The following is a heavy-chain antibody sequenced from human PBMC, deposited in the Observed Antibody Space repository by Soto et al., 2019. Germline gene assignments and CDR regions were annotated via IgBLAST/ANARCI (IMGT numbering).Heavy chain of an antibody. V-gene: IGHV4-4*07. CDR1: GGSISSYY. D-gene: IGHD2-2*01. CDR3: PRSKFRAVVPAAKFDWFDP. Sequence: LSLTCTVSGGSISSYYWSWIRQPAGKGLEWIGRIYTSGSTNYNPSLKSRVTMSVDTSKNQFSLKLSSVTAADTAVYYCPRSKFRAVVPAAKFDWFDPWGQGTLVTVS. CDR2: IYTSGST. J-gene: IGHJ5*02.